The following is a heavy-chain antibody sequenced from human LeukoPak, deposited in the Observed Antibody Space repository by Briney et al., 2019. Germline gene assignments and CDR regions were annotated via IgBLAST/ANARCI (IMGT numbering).Heavy chain of an antibody. CDR3: ARNQRRLDY. CDR1: GFTFSSYW. V-gene: IGHV3-7*01. D-gene: IGHD1-14*01. CDR2: IKQDGSKK. Sequence: GGSLRLSCAASGFTFSSYWMSWVRQAPGKGLKWVANIKQDGSKKYYVDSVKGRFTISRDNAKNSLDLQVNSLRAEDTAVYYCARNQRRLDYWGQGTLVTVSS. J-gene: IGHJ4*02.